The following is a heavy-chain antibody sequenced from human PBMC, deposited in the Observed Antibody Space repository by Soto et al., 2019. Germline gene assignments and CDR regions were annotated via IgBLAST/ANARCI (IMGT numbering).Heavy chain of an antibody. CDR2: ITGGGHT. D-gene: IGHD3-16*01. V-gene: IGHV3-23*01. CDR3: AKDRSGWGSFDI. CDR1: GFMFND. J-gene: IGHJ3*02. Sequence: EVQVLESGGGLVQPGGSLRLSCSASGFMFNDINWVRQAPGKGLEWISRITGGGHTDYVNSAKGRFTISRDNSKNTVDLQMNSLRVDDTAVYHCAKDRSGWGSFDIWGQGTVVTVSS.